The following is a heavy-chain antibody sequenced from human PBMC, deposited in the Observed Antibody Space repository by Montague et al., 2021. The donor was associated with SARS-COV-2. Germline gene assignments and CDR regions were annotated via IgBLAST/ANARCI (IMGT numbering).Heavy chain of an antibody. V-gene: IGHV3-21*01. CDR2: ITGSGDYI. J-gene: IGHJ3*02. D-gene: IGHD4-17*01. Sequence: SLRLSCAASGFTFSNFFINWVRQAPGKGLEWVSSITGSGDYIWYADSLKGRFTGSRDNAKNSVYLQMSSLRAEDTAVYYCARELGRTGAFDIWGQGTAVTVSS. CDR3: ARELGRTGAFDI. CDR1: GFTFSNFF.